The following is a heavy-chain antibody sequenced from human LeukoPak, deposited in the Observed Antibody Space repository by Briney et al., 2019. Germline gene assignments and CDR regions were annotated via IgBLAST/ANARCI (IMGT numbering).Heavy chain of an antibody. CDR3: GRAGPVTKDHFMDV. CDR1: GLSFNNNG. D-gene: IGHD2-2*01. Sequence: GGSLRLSCEASGLSFNNNGMHWARQSPGKGLEWVANIYLDGSRAYYVDSVKGRFTISRDNAKNSLFLQMNSLSAEDTAVYYCGRAGPVTKDHFMDVWGKGTTVTVSS. J-gene: IGHJ6*03. V-gene: IGHV3-7*01. CDR2: IYLDGSRA.